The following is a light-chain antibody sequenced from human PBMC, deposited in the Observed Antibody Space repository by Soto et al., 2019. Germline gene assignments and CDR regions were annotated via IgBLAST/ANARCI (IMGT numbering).Light chain of an antibody. J-gene: IGLJ1*01. CDR1: SSNIGAGYD. CDR2: GNN. V-gene: IGLV1-40*01. CDR3: KSFDSSLSGYV. Sequence: QSVLTQPPSVSGAPGQRVTVSCTGSSSNIGAGYDVHWYQQLPGTAPKLLIYGNNNRPSGVPDRFSGSKSATSGSLAITGIQAEDEADYYCKSFDSSLSGYVFGTGTKVTVL.